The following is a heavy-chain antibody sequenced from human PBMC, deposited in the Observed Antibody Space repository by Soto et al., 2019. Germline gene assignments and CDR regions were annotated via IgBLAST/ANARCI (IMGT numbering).Heavy chain of an antibody. CDR3: ASTVGYCYGMDV. V-gene: IGHV1-3*01. Sequence: QVQLVQSGAEVKKPGASVKVSCKASGYTFTSYAMHWVRQAPGQRLEWMGWINAGNGNTKYSQKFKGRVTITRDTSATAAISELSSLRSEDTAVYYCASTVGYCYGMDVWGQGTTVAVSS. D-gene: IGHD4-17*01. J-gene: IGHJ6*02. CDR2: INAGNGNT. CDR1: GYTFTSYA.